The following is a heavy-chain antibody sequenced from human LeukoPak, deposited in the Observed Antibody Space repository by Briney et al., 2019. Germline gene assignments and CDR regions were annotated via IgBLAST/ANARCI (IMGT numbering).Heavy chain of an antibody. D-gene: IGHD6-19*01. CDR3: AKRITEAAGIYFDS. V-gene: IGHV3-23*01. CDR1: GFSFSSFA. J-gene: IGHJ4*02. Sequence: GGSLRLSCAGSGFSFSSFAMTWVRQAPGKGLEWVSTIYGGGTNTFYADSVKGRFTISRDDSKNMQFLEVDSLRPEDTAVYFCAKRITEAAGIYFDSWGQGTLVTVSS. CDR2: IYGGGTNT.